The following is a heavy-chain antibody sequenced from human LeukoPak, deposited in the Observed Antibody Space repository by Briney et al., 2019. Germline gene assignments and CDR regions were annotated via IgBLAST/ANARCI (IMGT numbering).Heavy chain of an antibody. CDR3: AKRPPGSGLDY. V-gene: IGHV3-30*02. Sequence: GGSLRLSCATSGFIFSNYDMHWVRQAPGKGLEWMAFIRYDGTNKNYADSVQGRFTISRDNSEDTLYLQMTSLRVHDTALYYCAKRPPGSGLDYWGQGTLVTVSS. CDR1: GFIFSNYD. J-gene: IGHJ4*02. D-gene: IGHD3-10*01. CDR2: IRYDGTNK.